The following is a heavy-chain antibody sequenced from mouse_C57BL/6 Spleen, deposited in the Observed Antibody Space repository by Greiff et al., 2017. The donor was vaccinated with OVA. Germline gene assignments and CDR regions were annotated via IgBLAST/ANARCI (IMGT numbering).Heavy chain of an antibody. D-gene: IGHD1-1*01. CDR3: ARHGITTGGYAMDY. J-gene: IGHJ4*01. CDR1: GFTFSDYY. CDR2: ISNGGGST. V-gene: IGHV5-12*01. Sequence: EVKVVESGGGLVQPGGSLKLSCAASGFTFSDYYMYWVRQTPEKRLEWVAYISNGGGSTYYPDTVKGRFTISRDNAKNTLYLQMSRLKSEDTAMYYCARHGITTGGYAMDYWGQGTSVTVSS.